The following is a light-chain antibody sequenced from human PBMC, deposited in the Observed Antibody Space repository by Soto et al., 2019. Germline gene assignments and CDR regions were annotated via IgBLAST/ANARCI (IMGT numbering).Light chain of an antibody. CDR2: CGS. CDR3: MQALQSLT. CDR1: QSLLYNNTYNY. J-gene: IGKJ5*01. Sequence: EIVMTQSPLTLPVTPGEPASISCRSSQSLLYNNTYNYLAWYVQKPGQSPQLLIYCGSNRAPGVPDRLSGSGSGTDFTLKINRVEAEDVGTYYCMQALQSLTFGQGTRLEIQ. V-gene: IGKV2-28*01.